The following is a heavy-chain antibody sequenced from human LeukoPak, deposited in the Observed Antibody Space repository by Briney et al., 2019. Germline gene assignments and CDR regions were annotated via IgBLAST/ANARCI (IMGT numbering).Heavy chain of an antibody. CDR3: ARYFDWFDY. J-gene: IGHJ4*02. CDR2: ISSSSSYI. D-gene: IGHD3-9*01. Sequence: PGGSLRLSCAASGFTFCSYSMNWVRQAPGKGLEWVSSISSSSSYIYYADSVKGRFPISRDNAKNSLYVQMNSLSAEDTAVYYGARYFDWFDYWGQGTLVTVSS. V-gene: IGHV3-21*01. CDR1: GFTFCSYS.